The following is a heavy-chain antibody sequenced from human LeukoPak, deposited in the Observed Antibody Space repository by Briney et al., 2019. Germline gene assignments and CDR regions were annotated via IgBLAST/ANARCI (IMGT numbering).Heavy chain of an antibody. CDR1: GFTFSDYY. J-gene: IGHJ4*02. CDR2: ISSSGSTI. V-gene: IGHV3-11*01. D-gene: IGHD2-2*01. CDR3: ASASDGRYCSSTSCHPGVY. Sequence: PGGSLRLSCAASGFTFSDYYMSWIRQAPGKGREWVSYISSSGSTIYYADSVKGRFTISRDNAKNSLYLQMNSLRAEDTAVYYCASASDGRYCSSTSCHPGVYWGQGTLVTVSS.